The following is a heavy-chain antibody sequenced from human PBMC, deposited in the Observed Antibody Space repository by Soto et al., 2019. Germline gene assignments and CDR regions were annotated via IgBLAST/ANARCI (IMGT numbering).Heavy chain of an antibody. CDR3: AKNQERELPRVIDF. J-gene: IGHJ4*02. V-gene: IGHV3-23*01. CDR1: GLTCSNYA. Sequence: WWSLRLSCSTSGLTCSNYAMSWFRQAPGGGLEWVSSMSGSSSTTYYADSVRGRFTISRDRSKNTLYLQMSSLRAEDTALYYCAKNQERELPRVIDFWGQGTLVTVSS. CDR2: MSGSSSTT. D-gene: IGHD1-7*01.